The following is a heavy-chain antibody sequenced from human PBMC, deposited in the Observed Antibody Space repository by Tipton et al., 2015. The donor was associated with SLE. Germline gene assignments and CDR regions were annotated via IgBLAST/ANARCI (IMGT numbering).Heavy chain of an antibody. CDR3: ASEGPRSYWYFDL. CDR2: ISPSVST. CDR1: GCSISSGSYY. Sequence: LRLSCTVSGCSISSGSYYWCWIRQPAGKGLEWMGRISPSVSTNYNPSLKSRVTISVDTSKNQFSLKLSSVTAADTAVYYCASEGPRSYWYFDLWGRGTLVTVSS. V-gene: IGHV4-61*02. J-gene: IGHJ2*01. D-gene: IGHD1-14*01.